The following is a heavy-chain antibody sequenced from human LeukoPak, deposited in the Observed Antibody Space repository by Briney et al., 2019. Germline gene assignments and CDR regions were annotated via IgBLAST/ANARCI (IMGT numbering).Heavy chain of an antibody. CDR3: ARDTSDTSGYYYEGDAFDI. J-gene: IGHJ3*02. CDR1: GFTFSGYA. D-gene: IGHD3-22*01. V-gene: IGHV3-23*01. Sequence: GGSLRLSCAASGFTFSGYAMSWVRQAPGKGLEWVSAIGASGGSPYYADSVKGRFIISRDNSKNTLYLQMNSLRAEDTAVYFCARDTSDTSGYYYEGDAFDIWGHGTMVTVSS. CDR2: IGASGGSP.